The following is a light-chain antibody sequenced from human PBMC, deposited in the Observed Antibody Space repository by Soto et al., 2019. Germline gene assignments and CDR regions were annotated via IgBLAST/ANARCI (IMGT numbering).Light chain of an antibody. CDR3: AAWDDIVSGLV. CDR1: SSNIGSNY. Sequence: QSVLTQLPSASGTPGQTVTISCSGRSSNIGSNYVYWYQQLPGTAPRLLMYRADQRPSGVPDRFSGSKSGTSASLAISGLRSEDEADYYCAAWDDIVSGLVFGGGTKVTVL. J-gene: IGLJ2*01. V-gene: IGLV1-47*01. CDR2: RAD.